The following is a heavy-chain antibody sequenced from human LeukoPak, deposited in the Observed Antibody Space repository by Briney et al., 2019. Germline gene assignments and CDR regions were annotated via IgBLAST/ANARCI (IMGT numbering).Heavy chain of an antibody. D-gene: IGHD5-24*01. CDR2: TYYRSMWYN. J-gene: IGHJ3*02. CDR1: GDSVSSNSAA. CDR3: ASKDNKPGLGAFDI. V-gene: IGHV6-1*01. Sequence: SQTLSLTCALSGDSVSSNSAAWNWIRQSPSRGLEWLGRTYYRSMWYNDYAVSVKSRITINPDTSKNQFSLKLSSVTAADTAVYYCASKDNKPGLGAFDIWGQGTMVTVSS.